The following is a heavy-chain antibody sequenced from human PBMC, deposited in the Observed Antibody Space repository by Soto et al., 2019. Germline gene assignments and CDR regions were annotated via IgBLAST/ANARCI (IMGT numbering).Heavy chain of an antibody. CDR3: ARVIQLWLDYFDY. V-gene: IGHV3-30-3*01. Sequence: QVQLMESGGGVVQPGRSLRLSCAASGCTFSSYAMHWVRQAPGKGLEWVAVISYDGSNKYYADSVKGRFTISRDNSKNTLYLQMNSLRAEDTAVYYCARVIQLWLDYFDYWGQGTLVTVSS. D-gene: IGHD5-18*01. J-gene: IGHJ4*02. CDR2: ISYDGSNK. CDR1: GCTFSSYA.